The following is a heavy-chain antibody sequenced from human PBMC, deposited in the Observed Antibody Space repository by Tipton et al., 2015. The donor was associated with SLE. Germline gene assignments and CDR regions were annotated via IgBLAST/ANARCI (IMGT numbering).Heavy chain of an antibody. V-gene: IGHV4-59*12. CDR3: GRDTGWFDP. Sequence: TLSLTCTVSGGSISSYYWSWIRQPPGKGLERIGYIYYSGSTNYNPSLKSRVTISVDTSKNQFSLKLSSVTAADTAVYYCGRDTGWFDPWGQGTLVTVSS. CDR2: IYYSGST. CDR1: GGSISSYY. J-gene: IGHJ5*02. D-gene: IGHD4-11*01.